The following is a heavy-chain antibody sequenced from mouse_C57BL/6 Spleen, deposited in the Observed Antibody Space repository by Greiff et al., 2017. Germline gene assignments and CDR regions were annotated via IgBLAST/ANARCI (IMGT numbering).Heavy chain of an antibody. CDR1: GFTFTDYY. J-gene: IGHJ2*01. CDR3: ARYDPFDY. Sequence: EVKLMESGGGLVQPGGSLSLSCEASGFTFTDYYMSWVRQPPGKALEWLGFIRNKANGYTTEYSASVKGRFTISRDNSQSILYLQMSALRTEDSATYYCARYDPFDYWGQGTTLTVSS. V-gene: IGHV7-3*01. CDR2: IRNKANGYTT.